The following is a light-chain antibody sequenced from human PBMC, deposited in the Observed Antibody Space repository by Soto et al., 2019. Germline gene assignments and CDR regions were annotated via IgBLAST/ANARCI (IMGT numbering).Light chain of an antibody. V-gene: IGKV2-28*01. J-gene: IGKJ5*01. CDR3: MQALQTPT. CDR1: QSLVHSNGYNY. CDR2: LGS. Sequence: DIVMTQSPLSLPVTPGEPASISCRSSQSLVHSNGYNYLDLYLQKPGQSPQLLIYLGSNRASGVPDRFSGSGSGTYFTLKISRVEAEDVGVYYCMQALQTPTFGQGTRLEI.